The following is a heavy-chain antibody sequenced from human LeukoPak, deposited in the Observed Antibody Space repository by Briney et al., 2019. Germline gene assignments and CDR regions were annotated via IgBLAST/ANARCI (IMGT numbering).Heavy chain of an antibody. D-gene: IGHD3-22*01. CDR3: ARGPIHYYDSSGYSPRFSPYNWFDP. J-gene: IGHJ5*02. CDR1: GYTLTELS. CDR2: INPNSGGT. Sequence: ASVKVSCKVSGYTLTELSMHWVRQAPGQGLEWMGWINPNSGGTNYAQKFQGRVTMTRDTSISTAYMELSRLRSDDTAVYYCARGPIHYYDSSGYSPRFSPYNWFDPWGQGTLVTVSS. V-gene: IGHV1-2*02.